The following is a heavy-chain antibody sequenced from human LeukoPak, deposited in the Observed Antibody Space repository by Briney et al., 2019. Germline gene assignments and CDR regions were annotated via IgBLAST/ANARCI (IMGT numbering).Heavy chain of an antibody. Sequence: ASVKVSCKASGYTLTSYGISWVRQAPGQGLEWMGWISAYNGNTNYAQKLQGRVTMTTDTSTSTAYMELRSLRSDDTAVYYCARAMVVTAIPRYNWFDPWGQGTLVTVSS. V-gene: IGHV1-18*01. CDR2: ISAYNGNT. J-gene: IGHJ5*02. CDR1: GYTLTSYG. CDR3: ARAMVVTAIPRYNWFDP. D-gene: IGHD2-21*02.